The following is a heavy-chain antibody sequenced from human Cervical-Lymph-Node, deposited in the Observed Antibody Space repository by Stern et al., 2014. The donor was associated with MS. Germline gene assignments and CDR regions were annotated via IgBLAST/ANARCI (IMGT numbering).Heavy chain of an antibody. D-gene: IGHD2/OR15-2a*01. V-gene: IGHV3-30*03. CDR2: ISYDGSNE. Sequence: VQLEESGGGVVQPGRSLRLSCAASGFTFSSYGMHWVRQAPGKGLEWVTLISYDGSNEYYADSVKGRFTISRDNSKNTVYLQMNSLRPEDTAVYYCARPRRPYFFRGNHHYYGMDVWGQGTRGSVSS. J-gene: IGHJ6*02. CDR3: ARPRRPYFFRGNHHYYGMDV. CDR1: GFTFSSYG.